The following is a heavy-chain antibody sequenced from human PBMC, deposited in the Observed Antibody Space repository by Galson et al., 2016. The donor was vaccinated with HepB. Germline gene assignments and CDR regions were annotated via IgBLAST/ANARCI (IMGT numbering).Heavy chain of an antibody. CDR2: ISGYKGYT. D-gene: IGHD5-12*01. Sequence: SVKVSCKASGYTFTDYGISWVRQAPGQGLEWMAWISGYKGYTKYAQKVQDGVTLSTDTSTSTAFMELGSLRSDDTAVYYCARGHIVATVDYYYYGLDVRGQGTTVTVSS. CDR3: ARGHIVATVDYYYYGLDV. CDR1: GYTFTDYG. V-gene: IGHV1-18*01. J-gene: IGHJ6*02.